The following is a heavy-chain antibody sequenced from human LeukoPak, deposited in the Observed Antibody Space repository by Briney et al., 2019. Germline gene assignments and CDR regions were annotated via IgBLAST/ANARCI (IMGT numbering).Heavy chain of an antibody. CDR3: ARERNYDILTGYPNWFDP. CDR2: ISAYNGNT. V-gene: IGHV1-18*01. J-gene: IGHJ5*02. D-gene: IGHD3-9*01. CDR1: GYTFTSYG. Sequence: ASVKVSCKASGYTFTSYGISWVRQAPGQGLEWMGWISAYNGNTNYAQKLQGRVTMTTDTSTSTAYMELGSLRSDDTAVYYCARERNYDILTGYPNWFDPWGQGTLVTVSS.